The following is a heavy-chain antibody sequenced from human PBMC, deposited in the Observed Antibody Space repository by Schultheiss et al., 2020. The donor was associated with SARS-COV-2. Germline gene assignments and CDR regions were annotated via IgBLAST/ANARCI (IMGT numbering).Heavy chain of an antibody. CDR1: GFTFSSYA. D-gene: IGHD1-26*01. CDR2: INSDGSST. J-gene: IGHJ6*02. Sequence: GGSLRLSCAASGFTFSSYAMSWVRQAPGKGLVWVSRINSDGSSTSYADSVKGRFTISRDNAKNTLYLQMNSLRAEDTAVYYCASLVGATYYYYGMDVWGQGTTVTVSS. CDR3: ASLVGATYYYYGMDV. V-gene: IGHV3-74*01.